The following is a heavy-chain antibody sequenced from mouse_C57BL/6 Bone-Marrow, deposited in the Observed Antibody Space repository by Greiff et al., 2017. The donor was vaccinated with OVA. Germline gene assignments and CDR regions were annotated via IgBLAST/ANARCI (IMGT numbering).Heavy chain of an antibody. D-gene: IGHD2-4*01. CDR3: ARRIYYDYERGAMDY. Sequence: DVKLVESGGGLVKPGGSLKLSCAASGFTFSDYGMHWVRQAPEKGLEWVAYISSGSSTIYYADTVKGRFTISRDNAKNTLFLQMTSLRSEDTAMYYCARRIYYDYERGAMDYWGQGTSVTVSS. V-gene: IGHV5-17*01. J-gene: IGHJ4*01. CDR1: GFTFSDYG. CDR2: ISSGSSTI.